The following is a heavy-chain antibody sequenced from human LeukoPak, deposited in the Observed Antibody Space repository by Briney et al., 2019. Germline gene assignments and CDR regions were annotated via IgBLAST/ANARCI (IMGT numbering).Heavy chain of an antibody. D-gene: IGHD3-10*01. CDR2: SRDKGNSYTT. Sequence: GGSLRLSCAASGFTFSSYWMSWVRQAPGKGLEWVGRSRDKGNSYTTAYAASVRGRFTISRDDSKNSLYLQMNSLKIEDTAVYYCTKLARAPRDFDYWGQGTLVTVSS. V-gene: IGHV3-72*01. CDR3: TKLARAPRDFDY. CDR1: GFTFSSYW. J-gene: IGHJ4*01.